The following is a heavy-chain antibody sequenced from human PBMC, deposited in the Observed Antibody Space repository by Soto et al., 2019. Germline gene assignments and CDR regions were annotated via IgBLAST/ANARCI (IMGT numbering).Heavy chain of an antibody. V-gene: IGHV4-34*01. D-gene: IGHD3-10*01. J-gene: IGHJ6*03. CDR3: ARARGNYYGSGSYDYYYYYYMDV. CDR2: INHSGST. Sequence: SGTLSLTCAVYGGSFSGYYWSWIRQPPGKGLEWIGEINHSGSTNYNPSLKSRVTISVDTSKNQFSLKLSSVTAADTAVYYCARARGNYYGSGSYDYYYYYYMDVWGKGTTVTVSS. CDR1: GGSFSGYY.